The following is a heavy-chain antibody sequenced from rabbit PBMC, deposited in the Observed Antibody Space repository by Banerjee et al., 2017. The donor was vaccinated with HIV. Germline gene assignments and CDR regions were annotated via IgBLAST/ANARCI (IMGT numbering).Heavy chain of an antibody. V-gene: IGHV1S40*01. J-gene: IGHJ4*01. CDR2: IDPIFHLST. CDR3: VREVAAKFGL. CDR1: GFSFNSGYD. D-gene: IGHD4-1*01. Sequence: QSLEESGGGLVKPGASLTLTCKASGFSFNSGYDMSWVRQAPGKGLEWIGYIDPIFHLSTYATWVNGRFTISRDNAQNTVFLQMTSLTAADTATYFCVREVAAKFGLWGPGTLVTVS.